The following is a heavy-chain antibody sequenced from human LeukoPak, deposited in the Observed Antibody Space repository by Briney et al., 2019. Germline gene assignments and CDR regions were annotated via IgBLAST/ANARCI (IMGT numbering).Heavy chain of an antibody. Sequence: PGGSLRLSCAGFGFTFSSYSMKWVRQAPGKGLEWVSYISSSSSTIYYADSVKGRFTISRDNAKNSLYLQMNSLRAEDTAVYYCARRIRVAVPATALGAFDIWGQGTMVTVSS. V-gene: IGHV3-48*04. CDR2: ISSSSSTI. CDR1: GFTFSSYS. D-gene: IGHD2-2*01. J-gene: IGHJ3*02. CDR3: ARRIRVAVPATALGAFDI.